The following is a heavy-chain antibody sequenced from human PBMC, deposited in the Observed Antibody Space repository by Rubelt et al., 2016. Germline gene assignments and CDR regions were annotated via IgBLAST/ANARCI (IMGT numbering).Heavy chain of an antibody. CDR2: IYHSGST. Sequence: GLVKPSETLSLTCTVSGYSIRSGYYWGWIRQPPGKGLEWIGSIYHSGSTNYNPSLKSRVTISVDTSENQFSLNLRSMTAADTAVYYCAREGCNGGRCYDNGFDVWGQGTLVTVSA. CDR1: GYSIRSGYY. D-gene: IGHD2-15*01. J-gene: IGHJ3*01. CDR3: AREGCNGGRCYDNGFDV. V-gene: IGHV4-38-2*02.